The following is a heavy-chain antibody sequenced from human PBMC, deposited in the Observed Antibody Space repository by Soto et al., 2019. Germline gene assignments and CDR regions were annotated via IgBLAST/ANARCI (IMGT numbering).Heavy chain of an antibody. CDR3: ARDGVSSTEYTWNYGTYFDY. Sequence: GGSLRLSCAASGFTLSGSAMHRVRQASGKGLEWGGRLRSKANSYATEYAASVKGRFTISRDDSKNTAYLQMNSLKTEDTAVYYCARDGVSSTEYTWNYGTYFDYWGQGALVTVSS. D-gene: IGHD1-7*01. CDR1: GFTLSGSA. CDR2: LRSKANSYAT. V-gene: IGHV3-73*01. J-gene: IGHJ4*02.